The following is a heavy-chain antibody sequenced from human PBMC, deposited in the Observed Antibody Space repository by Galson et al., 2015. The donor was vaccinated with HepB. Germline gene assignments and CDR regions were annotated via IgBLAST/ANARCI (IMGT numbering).Heavy chain of an antibody. J-gene: IGHJ4*02. CDR1: GFAFSDYY. CDR3: ARVGDHCSSISCSSGFFDY. CDR2: ISSSDSAT. Sequence: SLRLSCAASGFAFSDYYMSWIRQAPGKGLEWLSDISSSDSATYSADSVKGRFTISRDDSKNSLYLQMNSLRAEDTAVYYCARVGDHCSSISCSSGFFDYWGQGTLVTVSS. D-gene: IGHD2-2*01. V-gene: IGHV3-11*01.